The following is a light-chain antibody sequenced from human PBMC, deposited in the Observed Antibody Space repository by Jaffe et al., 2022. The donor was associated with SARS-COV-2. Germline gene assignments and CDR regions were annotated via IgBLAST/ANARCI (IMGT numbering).Light chain of an antibody. V-gene: IGKV3-15*01. CDR3: QQYNNWPYT. Sequence: EIVMTQSPATLSVSPGERATLSCRASQSVSNNLAWYQQKPGQAPRLLISGASTRATGIPANFSGSGSGTEFTLTISSLQSEDFAVYYCQQYNNWPYTFGQGTRLEIK. CDR1: QSVSNN. CDR2: GAS. J-gene: IGKJ2*01.